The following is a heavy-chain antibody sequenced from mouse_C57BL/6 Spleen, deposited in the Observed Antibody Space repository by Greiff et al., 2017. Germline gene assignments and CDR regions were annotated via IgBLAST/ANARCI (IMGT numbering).Heavy chain of an antibody. CDR1: GYTFTDYY. CDR2: INPYNGGT. V-gene: IGHV1-19*01. Sequence: VQLQQSGPVLVKPGASVKMSCKAPGYTFTDYYMNWVKQSHGKSLEWIGVINPYNGGTSYNQKFKGKATLTVDTSSSTAYMELNSLTSEDSAVYYCARNGPDYFDYWGQGTTLTVSS. D-gene: IGHD1-1*02. CDR3: ARNGPDYFDY. J-gene: IGHJ2*01.